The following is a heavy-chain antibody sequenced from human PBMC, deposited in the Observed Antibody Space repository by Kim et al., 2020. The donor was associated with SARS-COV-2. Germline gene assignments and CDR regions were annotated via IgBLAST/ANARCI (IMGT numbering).Heavy chain of an antibody. CDR1: GYTFTSYY. J-gene: IGHJ6*02. CDR3: AAFGESRFIYYYGMDV. V-gene: IGHV1-46*03. Sequence: ASVKVSCKASGYTFTSYYMHWVRQAPGQGLEWMGIINPSGGSTSYAQKFQGRVTMTRDTSTSTVYMELSSLRSEDTAVYYCAAFGESRFIYYYGMDVWGQGTTVTVSS. CDR2: INPSGGST. D-gene: IGHD3-10*01.